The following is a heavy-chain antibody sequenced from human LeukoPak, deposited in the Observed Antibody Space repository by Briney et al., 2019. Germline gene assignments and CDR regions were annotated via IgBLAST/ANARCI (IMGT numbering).Heavy chain of an antibody. V-gene: IGHV4-39*01. CDR1: GGSISSSSYY. CDR2: IYYSGST. CDR3: ARHLPSGGGDHYYYGMDV. Sequence: PSETLSLTCTVSGGSISSSSYYWGWIRQPPGKGLEWIGSIYYSGSTYYNPSLKSRVTISVDTSKNQFSLKLSSVTAADTAVYYCARHLPSGGGDHYYYGMDVWGQGTTVTVSS. D-gene: IGHD3-16*01. J-gene: IGHJ6*02.